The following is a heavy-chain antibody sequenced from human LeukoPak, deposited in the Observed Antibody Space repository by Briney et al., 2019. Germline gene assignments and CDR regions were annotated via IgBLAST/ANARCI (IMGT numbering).Heavy chain of an antibody. V-gene: IGHV1-18*01. CDR2: ISAYNGNT. J-gene: IGHJ3*02. CDR3: ARDPKIVVVVAATADAFDI. Sequence: ASVKVSCKASGYTFTSYGISWVRQAPGQVLEWMGWISAYNGNTNYAQKLQGRVTMTTDTSTSTAYMELRSLRSDDTAVYYCARDPKIVVVVAATADAFDIWGQGTMVTVSS. CDR1: GYTFTSYG. D-gene: IGHD2-15*01.